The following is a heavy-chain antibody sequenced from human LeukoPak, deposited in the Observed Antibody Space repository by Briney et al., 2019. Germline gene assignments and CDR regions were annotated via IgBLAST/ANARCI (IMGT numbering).Heavy chain of an antibody. CDR2: INHSGST. V-gene: IGHV4-34*01. Sequence: SETLSLTCAVYGGSFSGYYWSWIGQPPGKGLEWIGEINHSGSTNYNPSLKSRVTISVDTSKNQFSLKLSSVTAADTAVYYCARAVYYYDSSGYDFTLDYWGQGTLVTVSS. J-gene: IGHJ4*02. D-gene: IGHD3-22*01. CDR1: GGSFSGYY. CDR3: ARAVYYYDSSGYDFTLDY.